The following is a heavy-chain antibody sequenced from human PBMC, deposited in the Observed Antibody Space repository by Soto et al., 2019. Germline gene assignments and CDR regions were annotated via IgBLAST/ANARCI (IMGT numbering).Heavy chain of an antibody. V-gene: IGHV4-31*03. CDR3: ARTAVEWLLYLDY. J-gene: IGHJ4*02. CDR2: IYYSGST. D-gene: IGHD3-3*01. Sequence: SETLSLTCTVSGGSISSGGYYWSWIRQHPGKGLEWIGYIYYSGSTYYNPSLKSRVTISVDTSKNQFSLKLSSVTAADTAVYYCARTAVEWLLYLDYWGQGTLVTVSS. CDR1: GGSISSGGYY.